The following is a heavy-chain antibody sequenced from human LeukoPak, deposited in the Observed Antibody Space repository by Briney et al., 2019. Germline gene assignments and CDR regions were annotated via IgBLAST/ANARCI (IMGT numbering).Heavy chain of an antibody. Sequence: GGSLRLSCEASGFSFSRYWMNWVRQVPGKGLVWVSRQKYDGTITSYADSVKGRFSITRDNAKNRLYLQMNSLRVEDTAVYYCARDLGHGMDYWGQGTLSPSPQ. V-gene: IGHV3-74*01. J-gene: IGHJ4*02. CDR3: ARDLGHGMDY. CDR1: GFSFSRYW. CDR2: QKYDGTIT. D-gene: IGHD3-16*01.